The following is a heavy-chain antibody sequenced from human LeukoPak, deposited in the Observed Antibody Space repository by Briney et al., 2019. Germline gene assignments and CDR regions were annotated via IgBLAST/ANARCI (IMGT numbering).Heavy chain of an antibody. Sequence: SETLSLTCTVSGGSISSSSYYWGWIRQPPGTGLEWIGYIYYSGSTNYNPSLKSRVTISVDTSKNQFSLKLSSVTAADTAVYYCARRRGGDYGMYYYYYMDVWGKGTTVTVSS. D-gene: IGHD4-17*01. CDR1: GGSISSSSYY. CDR2: IYYSGST. J-gene: IGHJ6*03. CDR3: ARRRGGDYGMYYYYYMDV. V-gene: IGHV4-61*05.